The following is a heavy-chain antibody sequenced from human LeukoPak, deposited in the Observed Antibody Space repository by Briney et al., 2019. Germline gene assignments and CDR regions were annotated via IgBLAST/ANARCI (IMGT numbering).Heavy chain of an antibody. J-gene: IGHJ5*02. Sequence: ASVKVSCKASGGTFSSYAISWVRQAPGQGLEWMGRINPNSGGTNYAQKFQGRVTMTRDTSISTAYMELSRLRSDDTAVYYCARVVGSKNTNWFDPWGQGTLVTVSS. D-gene: IGHD2-15*01. CDR3: ARVVGSKNTNWFDP. V-gene: IGHV1-2*06. CDR2: INPNSGGT. CDR1: GGTFSSYA.